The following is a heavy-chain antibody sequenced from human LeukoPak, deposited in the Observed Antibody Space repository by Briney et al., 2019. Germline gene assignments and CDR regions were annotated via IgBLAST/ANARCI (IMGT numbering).Heavy chain of an antibody. CDR3: AREGVAVAGGIGY. D-gene: IGHD6-19*01. CDR1: GFTFSSYE. J-gene: IGHJ4*02. CDR2: ISSSGSTI. Sequence: GGSLRLSCAASGFTFSSYEMNWVRQAPGKGLEWVSYISSSGSTIYYADSVKGRFTISRDNAKNSLYLQMNSLRAEDTAVYYCAREGVAVAGGIGYWGQGTLVTVSS. V-gene: IGHV3-48*03.